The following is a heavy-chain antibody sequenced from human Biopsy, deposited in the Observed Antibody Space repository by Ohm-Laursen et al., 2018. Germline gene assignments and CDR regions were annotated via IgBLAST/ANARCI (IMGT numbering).Heavy chain of an antibody. CDR3: ARMPHFDY. Sequence: SDTLSLTCTVSGGSISGYHWSWIRKSPGEGLEWLAYISYIGGITSNPSLNGRATMSLDTSKNQFSLRLIYVTAADTAVYYCARMPHFDYWGQGILVTVSS. J-gene: IGHJ4*02. CDR1: GGSISGYH. CDR2: ISYIGGI. D-gene: IGHD2-2*01. V-gene: IGHV4-59*07.